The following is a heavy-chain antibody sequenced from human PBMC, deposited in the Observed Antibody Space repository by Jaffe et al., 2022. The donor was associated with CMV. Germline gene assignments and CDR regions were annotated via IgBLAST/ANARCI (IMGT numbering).Heavy chain of an antibody. CDR2: ISGVGDSK. V-gene: IGHV3-23*01. CDR1: GFTFNGHA. D-gene: IGHD3-10*01. J-gene: IGHJ4*02. Sequence: EVQLLESGGGLVQPGGSLRLSCAASGFTFNGHAMNWVRQAPGKGLEWVSAISGVGDSKYYADSVKGRFTISRDNSKNMLYLQMNSLRAEDTALYYCARDRSPMAAISQDYWGQGTLVTVSS. CDR3: ARDRSPMAAISQDY.